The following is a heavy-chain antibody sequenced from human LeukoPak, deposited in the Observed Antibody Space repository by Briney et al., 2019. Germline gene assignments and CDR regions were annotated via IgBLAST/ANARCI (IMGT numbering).Heavy chain of an antibody. CDR2: ISYDGSNK. CDR3: ARDGESGSYYAY. V-gene: IGHV3-30-3*01. J-gene: IGHJ4*02. Sequence: GRSLRLSCAASGFTFSSYAMHWVRQAPGKGLEWVAVISYDGSNKYYADSVKGRFTISRDNSKNTLYLQMNSLRAEDTAVYYCARDGESGSYYAYWGREPWSPSPQ. D-gene: IGHD1-26*01. CDR1: GFTFSSYA.